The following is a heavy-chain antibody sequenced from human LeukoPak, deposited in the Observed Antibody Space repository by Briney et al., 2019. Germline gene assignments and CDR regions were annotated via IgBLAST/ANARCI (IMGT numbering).Heavy chain of an antibody. Sequence: GGSLRLSCAASGFPFRTFDFHWVRHATGKGLEWVSSIGSAGDTYYPGSVKGRFTISRENAKNSLYLQMDSQRAADTALYFCARGSSLGFDPWGQGTLVTVSS. J-gene: IGHJ5*02. CDR3: ARGSSLGFDP. D-gene: IGHD2-2*01. CDR2: IGSAGDT. V-gene: IGHV3-13*04. CDR1: GFPFRTFD.